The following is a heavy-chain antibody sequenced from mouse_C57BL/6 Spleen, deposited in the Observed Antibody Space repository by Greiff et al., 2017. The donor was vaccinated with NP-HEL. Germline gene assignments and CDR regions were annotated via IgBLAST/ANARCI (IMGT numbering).Heavy chain of an antibody. CDR2: ILPGSGST. V-gene: IGHV1-9*01. CDR3: ARSSYYSLDY. Sequence: QVQLQQSGAELMKPGASVKLSCKATGYTFTGYWIEWVKQRPGHGLEWIGEILPGSGSTNYNEKFKGKATLTADTSSNTAYMQLSSLTTEDSAIYYCARSSYYSLDYWGQGTTLTVSS. D-gene: IGHD1-1*01. J-gene: IGHJ2*01. CDR1: GYTFTGYW.